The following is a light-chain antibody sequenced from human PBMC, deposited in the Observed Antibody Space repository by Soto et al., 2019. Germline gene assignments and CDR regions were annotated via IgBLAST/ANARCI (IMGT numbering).Light chain of an antibody. CDR1: QDIRKG. CDR3: QQYEIFPIT. CDR2: AAS. V-gene: IGKV1-6*01. J-gene: IGKJ5*01. Sequence: AIKMTQSPSSLSASVGDRVTITCWASQDIRKGLGWYPQKPGKAPKIVIYAASNLQSGVPSRFSGSGAGTDCTRTISSLQPEDFETDDCQQYEIFPITFGQGTRLEIK.